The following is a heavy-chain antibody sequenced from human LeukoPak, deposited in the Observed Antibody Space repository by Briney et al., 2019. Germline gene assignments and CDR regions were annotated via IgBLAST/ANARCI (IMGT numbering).Heavy chain of an antibody. CDR2: MNPNTGNT. J-gene: IGHJ5*02. CDR1: RYTFTNYD. Sequence: GASVKVSCKASRYTFTNYDINWVRQATGQGPEWMGWMNPNTGNTVYTQKFQGRVTMTRNTSISTAYMELSSLRSEDTAVYYCARSTNFDPWGQGTLVTVSS. V-gene: IGHV1-8*01. D-gene: IGHD5-24*01. CDR3: ARSTNFDP.